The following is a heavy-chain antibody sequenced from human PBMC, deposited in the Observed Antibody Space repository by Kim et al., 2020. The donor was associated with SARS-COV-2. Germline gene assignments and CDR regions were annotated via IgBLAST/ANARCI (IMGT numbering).Heavy chain of an antibody. J-gene: IGHJ4*02. V-gene: IGHV1-18*01. CDR3: ARYSVISSSWYYDY. D-gene: IGHD6-13*01. Sequence: AQRLQGRVTMTTDTSTSTAYMELRSLRSDDTAVYYCARYSVISSSWYYDYWGQGTLVTVSS.